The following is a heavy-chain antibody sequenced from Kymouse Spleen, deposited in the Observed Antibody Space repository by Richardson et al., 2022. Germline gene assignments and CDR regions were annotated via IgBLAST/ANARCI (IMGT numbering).Heavy chain of an antibody. Sequence: QVQLQESGPGLVKPSETLSLTCTVSGGSVSSGSYYWSWIRQPPGKGLEWIGYIYYSGSTNYNPSLKSRVTISVDTSKNQFSLKLSSVTAADTAVYYCAREHYGSGSYYKGFDYWGQGTLVTVSS. D-gene: IGHD3-10*01. CDR3: AREHYGSGSYYKGFDY. CDR1: GGSVSSGSYY. J-gene: IGHJ4*02. CDR2: IYYSGST. V-gene: IGHV4-61*01.